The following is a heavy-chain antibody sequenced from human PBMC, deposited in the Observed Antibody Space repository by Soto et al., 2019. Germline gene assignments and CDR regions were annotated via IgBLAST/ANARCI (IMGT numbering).Heavy chain of an antibody. Sequence: PSETLSLTCAVYGGSFSGYYWSWIRQPPGKGLEWIGEINHSGSTNYNPSLKSRVTISVDTSKNQFSLKLSSVTAADTAVYYCARGGGYDYVWGSYRYFIYDYWGQGTLVTVS. CDR3: ARGGGYDYVWGSYRYFIYDY. D-gene: IGHD3-16*02. CDR1: GGSFSGYY. J-gene: IGHJ4*02. CDR2: INHSGST. V-gene: IGHV4-34*01.